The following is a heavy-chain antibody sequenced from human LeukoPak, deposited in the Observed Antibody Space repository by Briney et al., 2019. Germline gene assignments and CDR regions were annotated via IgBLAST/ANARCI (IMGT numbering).Heavy chain of an antibody. CDR1: GGSISSNNW. D-gene: IGHD3-16*02. CDR3: ARDFGAYDYVWGSYRSYYFDY. Sequence: KSSETLSLTCAVSGGSISSNNWWRWVRQPPGKGLEWIGEIYHSGSTNYNPSLKSRVTLSVDKSKNQFSLKLSSATAADTAVYYCARDFGAYDYVWGSYRSYYFDYWGQGTLVTVSS. CDR2: IYHSGST. J-gene: IGHJ4*02. V-gene: IGHV4-4*02.